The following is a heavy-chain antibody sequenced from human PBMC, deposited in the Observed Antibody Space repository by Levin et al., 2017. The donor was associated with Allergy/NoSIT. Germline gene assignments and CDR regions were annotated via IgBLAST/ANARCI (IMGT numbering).Heavy chain of an antibody. CDR1: GYTFTNFY. CDR3: ARSTDGMDV. Sequence: GESLKISCKASGYTFTNFYINWVRQAPGQGLEWMGWMSPNSGNTGYAQSFQGRVTMTMNTSVSTAYIEVSSLKSADTAVYYCARSTDGMDVWGQGTTVTVSS. CDR2: MSPNSGNT. J-gene: IGHJ6*02. V-gene: IGHV1-8*01.